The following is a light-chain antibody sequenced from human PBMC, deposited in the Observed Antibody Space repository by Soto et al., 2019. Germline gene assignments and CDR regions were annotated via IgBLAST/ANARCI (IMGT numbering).Light chain of an antibody. V-gene: IGKV3-11*01. CDR1: QTIRGL. CDR2: DTS. J-gene: IGKJ5*01. Sequence: EIVLTQSPGTLSLSPGERATLSFRASQTIRGLLAWYQQRPGQAPRLLIYDTSNRATGIPARFSGSGSGTDFTLTISSLEPADFGVYYCQQRHMWPITFGQGTRLEI. CDR3: QQRHMWPIT.